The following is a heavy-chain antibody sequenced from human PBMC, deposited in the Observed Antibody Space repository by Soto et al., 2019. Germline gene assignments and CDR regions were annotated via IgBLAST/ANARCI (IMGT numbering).Heavy chain of an antibody. Sequence: QVQLVESGGGVVQPGRSLRLSCAASGFTFSSYGMHWVRQAPGKGLEWVAVIWYDGSNKYYADSVKGRFTISRDNSKNTLYLQMNSLRAEDTAVYYCARTNSRGFYFDYWGQGTLVTVSA. D-gene: IGHD6-19*01. CDR3: ARTNSRGFYFDY. V-gene: IGHV3-33*01. CDR1: GFTFSSYG. J-gene: IGHJ4*02. CDR2: IWYDGSNK.